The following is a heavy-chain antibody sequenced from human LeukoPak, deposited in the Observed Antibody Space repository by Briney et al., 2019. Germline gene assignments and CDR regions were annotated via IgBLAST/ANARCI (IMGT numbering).Heavy chain of an antibody. J-gene: IGHJ4*02. V-gene: IGHV4-34*01. D-gene: IGHD5-18*01. Sequence: SETLSLTCAVYGGSFSGYYWSWIRQPPGKGLEWIGEINHSGSTNYNPSLKSRVTISVDTSKNQFSLKLSSVTAADTAVYYCARALRGYSYRPDYWGQGTLVTVSS. CDR1: GGSFSGYY. CDR3: ARALRGYSYRPDY. CDR2: INHSGST.